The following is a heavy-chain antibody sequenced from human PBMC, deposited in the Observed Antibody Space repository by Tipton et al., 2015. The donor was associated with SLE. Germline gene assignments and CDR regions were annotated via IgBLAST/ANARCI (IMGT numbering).Heavy chain of an antibody. D-gene: IGHD2/OR15-2a*01. V-gene: IGHV4-59*01. J-gene: IGHJ6*02. CDR2: INYSGST. Sequence: TLSLTCTVSGGSIGSSYWCWIRQSPGKGLEWIGYINYSGSTNYNPSLKSRVTISVDTSKNQLSLKLTSVTAADTAVYYCARDNGVSRGNTWDFYGMDVRGQGTTVTVSS. CDR1: GGSIGSSY. CDR3: ARDNGVSRGNTWDFYGMDV.